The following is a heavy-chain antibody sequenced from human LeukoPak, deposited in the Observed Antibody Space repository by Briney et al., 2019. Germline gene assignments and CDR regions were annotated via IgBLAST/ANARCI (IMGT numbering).Heavy chain of an antibody. Sequence: GGSLRLSCAASGFTFSSYSMNWVRQAPGKWLEWVSSISSSSSYIYYADSVKGRFTISRDNAKNSLYLQMNSLRAEDTAVYYCVRDIVVVPAASVDYWGQGTLVTVSS. D-gene: IGHD2-2*01. CDR1: GFTFSSYS. CDR3: VRDIVVVPAASVDY. J-gene: IGHJ4*02. CDR2: ISSSSSYI. V-gene: IGHV3-21*01.